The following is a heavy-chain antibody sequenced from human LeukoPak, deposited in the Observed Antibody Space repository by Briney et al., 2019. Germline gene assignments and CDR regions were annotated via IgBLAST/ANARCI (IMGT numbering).Heavy chain of an antibody. CDR2: ISYDGSNK. Sequence: GGSLRLSCAASGFTFSSYAMHWVRQAPVKGLEWVAVISYDGSNKYYADSVKGRFTISRDNSKNTLYLQMNSLRAEDTAVYYCAREGAIPGSTVPRGYFDYWGQGTLVTVSS. V-gene: IGHV3-30-3*01. J-gene: IGHJ4*02. CDR1: GFTFSSYA. D-gene: IGHD4-17*01. CDR3: AREGAIPGSTVPRGYFDY.